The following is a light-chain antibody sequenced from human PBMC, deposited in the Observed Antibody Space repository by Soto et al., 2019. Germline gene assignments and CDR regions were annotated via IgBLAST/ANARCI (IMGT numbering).Light chain of an antibody. CDR1: QSISSN. V-gene: IGKV3-15*01. CDR2: GAS. Sequence: ELVMTQSPAPPSVSPGGRANPPCKASQSISSNLAWYQQKPGQAPRLLIYGASTRATGIPARFTGSGSGTEFTLTISSLQSEDFAVYYCQQYNNWPLTFGGGTKVDIK. J-gene: IGKJ4*01. CDR3: QQYNNWPLT.